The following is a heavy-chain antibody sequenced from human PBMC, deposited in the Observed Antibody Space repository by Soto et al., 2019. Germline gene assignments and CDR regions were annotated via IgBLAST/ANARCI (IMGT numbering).Heavy chain of an antibody. D-gene: IGHD6-6*01. CDR3: AREFFWRSSSYPTYYYYLDV. V-gene: IGHV4-59*02. CDR1: GGSVSSYH. Sequence: VQLQESGEGLVKPSETLSLTCTVSGGSVSSYHWTWIRQSPGKGLEWIGYIYYNGTTDYNPSLKSRVTISVSTSKRQFSLRLTSVTAADTAVYYCAREFFWRSSSYPTYYYYLDVWGKGTTVTVSS. J-gene: IGHJ6*03. CDR2: IYYNGTT.